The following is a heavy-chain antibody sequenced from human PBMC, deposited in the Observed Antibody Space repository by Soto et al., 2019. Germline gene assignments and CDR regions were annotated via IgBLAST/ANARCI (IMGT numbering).Heavy chain of an antibody. CDR2: ISGSGSST. CDR3: AKGKGCSGGSCYSSYYYYGMDV. CDR1: GVTFSSYA. D-gene: IGHD2-15*01. J-gene: IGHJ6*02. V-gene: IGHV3-23*01. Sequence: GGSLRLSCAASGVTFSSYALSWVRQAPGKGLEWVSAISGSGSSTYYADLVKGRFTISRANTKHTLYLQMNSLRAEETAVYYCAKGKGCSGGSCYSSYYYYGMDVWGQGTTVTVSS.